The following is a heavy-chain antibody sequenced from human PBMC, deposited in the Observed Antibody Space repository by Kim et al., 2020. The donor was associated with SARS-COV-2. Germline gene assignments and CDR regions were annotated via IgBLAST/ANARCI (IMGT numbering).Heavy chain of an antibody. CDR1: GFTFSNYW. CDR2: IKQDGNEK. J-gene: IGHJ5*02. CDR3: ARGRGVIDP. Sequence: GGSLRLSCAASGFTFSNYWMIWVRQAPGKGLEWVASIKQDGNEKYYVDSVKGRFTVSRDNAKNSLYLQMNSLRAEDTAVYYCARGRGVIDPWGQGTLVTVSS. D-gene: IGHD3-10*01. V-gene: IGHV3-7*04.